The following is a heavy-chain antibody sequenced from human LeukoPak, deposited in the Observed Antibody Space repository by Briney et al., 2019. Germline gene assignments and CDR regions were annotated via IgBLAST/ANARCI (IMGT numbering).Heavy chain of an antibody. CDR1: GATFSSYA. CDR2: IIPIFGKA. D-gene: IGHD5-18*01. Sequence: ASVKLSCKASGATFSSYAISWVRHAPAHGLEWMGRIIPIFGKANYAQKFQGRVTITTDESTSTAYMELSSLRSEDTAVYYCARSEYSYPQAHFDYWGQGTLVTVSS. J-gene: IGHJ4*02. CDR3: ARSEYSYPQAHFDY. V-gene: IGHV1-69*05.